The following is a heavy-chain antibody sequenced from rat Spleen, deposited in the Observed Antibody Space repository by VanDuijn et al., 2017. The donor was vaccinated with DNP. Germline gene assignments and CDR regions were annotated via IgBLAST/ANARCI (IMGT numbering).Heavy chain of an antibody. V-gene: IGHV5-20*01. Sequence: EVQLVESGGGLVQPGRSLKLSCAASGFTFSDYYMAWVRQAPTKGLEWVAYISYDGGSTYYGDSVKGRFTISRDNAKNTLFLQMDSLRSEDTATYYCTTSGYGYDGYPFAYWGQGTLVTVSS. J-gene: IGHJ3*01. CDR1: GFTFSDYY. CDR3: TTSGYGYDGYPFAY. CDR2: ISYDGGST. D-gene: IGHD1-12*03.